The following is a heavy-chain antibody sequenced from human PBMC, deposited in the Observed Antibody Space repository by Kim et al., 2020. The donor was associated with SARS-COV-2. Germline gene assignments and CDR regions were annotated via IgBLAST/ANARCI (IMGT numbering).Heavy chain of an antibody. Sequence: LKGRVPMSVDTSKNQFSLKLSSVTAADTAVYYCARGLNDFWSGYYLFDYWGQGTLVTVSS. V-gene: IGHV4-4*06. J-gene: IGHJ4*02. CDR3: ARGLNDFWSGYYLFDY. D-gene: IGHD3-3*01.